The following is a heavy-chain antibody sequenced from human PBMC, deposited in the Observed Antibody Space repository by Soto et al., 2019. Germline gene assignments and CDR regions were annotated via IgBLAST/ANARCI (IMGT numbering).Heavy chain of an antibody. D-gene: IGHD1-26*01. V-gene: IGHV1-3*01. Sequence: ASVKVSCKASGYTFTSYAMHWVRQAPGQRLEWMGWINAGNGNTKYSQKFQGRVTITRDTSASTAYMELSSLRSEDTAVYYCARGGSLYWYFDLWGRGPLVPVSS. CDR2: INAGNGNT. CDR1: GYTFTSYA. CDR3: ARGGSLYWYFDL. J-gene: IGHJ2*01.